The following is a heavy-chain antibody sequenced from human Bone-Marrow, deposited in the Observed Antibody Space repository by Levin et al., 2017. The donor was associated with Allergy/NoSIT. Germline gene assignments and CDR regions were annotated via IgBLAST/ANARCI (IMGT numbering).Heavy chain of an antibody. CDR3: AKGNCGADCSG. J-gene: IGHJ4*02. CDR1: GFTFSNYG. V-gene: IGHV3-30*18. Sequence: SCTASGFTFSNYGMHWFRQAPGKGLEWVAIISYNSAAKYYRDSVKGRFTVSRDNSKNTVFLQMTSLRSEDTALYYCAKGNCGADCSGWGQGTLVTVSS. D-gene: IGHD2-21*02. CDR2: ISYNSAAK.